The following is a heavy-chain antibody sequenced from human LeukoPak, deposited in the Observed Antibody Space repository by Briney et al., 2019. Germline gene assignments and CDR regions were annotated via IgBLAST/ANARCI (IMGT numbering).Heavy chain of an antibody. Sequence: ASVKVSCKASGYTFTGYYMHWVRQAPGQGLEWMGWINPNSGGTNYAQKFQGRVTMTRDTSISTAYMELSRLRSDDTAVYYCARDPSLELGSFDYWGQGTLVTVSS. CDR3: ARDPSLELGSFDY. V-gene: IGHV1-2*02. J-gene: IGHJ4*02. CDR1: GYTFTGYY. CDR2: INPNSGGT. D-gene: IGHD7-27*01.